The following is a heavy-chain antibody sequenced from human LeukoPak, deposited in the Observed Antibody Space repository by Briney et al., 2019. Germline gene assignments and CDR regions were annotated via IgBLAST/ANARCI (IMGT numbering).Heavy chain of an antibody. CDR1: GFTFSSYW. CDR2: IKLDGSEK. V-gene: IGHV3-7*01. CDR3: ARGRRIRRMDV. J-gene: IGHJ6*02. D-gene: IGHD5-18*01. Sequence: PGGSLRLSCAASGFTFSSYWMNWVRQAPGKGLEWVANIKLDGSEKYYVDSVKGRFTISRDNAKNSLYLQMNSLRAEDTAVYYCARGRRIRRMDVWGQGTTVTVSS.